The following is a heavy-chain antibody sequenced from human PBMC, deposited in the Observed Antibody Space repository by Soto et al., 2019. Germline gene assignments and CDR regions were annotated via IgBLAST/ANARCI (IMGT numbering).Heavy chain of an antibody. CDR2: IYWDVAK. CDR3: AQSKSSGWRREAFDF. CDR1: GFSLSPSGVG. D-gene: IGHD6-19*01. V-gene: IGHV2-5*02. Sequence: QITLKESGPTLVKPTQTLTLTCTFSGFSLSPSGVGVGWIRQPPGKALEWLALIYWDVAKRYSPSLKGRRTITTDTTKNQVGLTMTNRDPEDTATNDCAQSKSSGWRREAFDFWGQGTMVTVAS. J-gene: IGHJ3*01.